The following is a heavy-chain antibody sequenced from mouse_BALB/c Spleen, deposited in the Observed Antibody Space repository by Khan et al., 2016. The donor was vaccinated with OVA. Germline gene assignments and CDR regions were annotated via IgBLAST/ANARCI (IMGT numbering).Heavy chain of an antibody. J-gene: IGHJ4*01. D-gene: IGHD2-10*01. CDR1: GFSLSNYG. CDR2: IWAGGST. CDR3: ARETAYYGNYEAMDY. Sequence: VKLEESGPGLVAPSQSLSITCTVSGFSLSNYGVNWVRQPPGKGLEWLGIIWAGGSTKYNSALMSKLSIRKDNAKSQVFLKMNSLQTDDKTIYYCARETAYYGNYEAMDYWDPGTSVTVSS. V-gene: IGHV2-9*02.